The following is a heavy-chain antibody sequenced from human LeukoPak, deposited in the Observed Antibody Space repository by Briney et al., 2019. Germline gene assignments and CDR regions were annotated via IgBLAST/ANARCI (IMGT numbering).Heavy chain of an antibody. V-gene: IGHV1-2*06. Sequence: ASVKVSCKASGYTFTGYYMHWVRQAPGQGLEWMGRINPNSGGTNYAQKFQGRVTMTRATSISTASLELSRLRSDDTAVSYCARSGRRSGQQLVGWFDPWGQGTLVTVSS. CDR3: ARSGRRSGQQLVGWFDP. D-gene: IGHD6-13*01. J-gene: IGHJ5*02. CDR1: GYTFTGYY. CDR2: INPNSGGT.